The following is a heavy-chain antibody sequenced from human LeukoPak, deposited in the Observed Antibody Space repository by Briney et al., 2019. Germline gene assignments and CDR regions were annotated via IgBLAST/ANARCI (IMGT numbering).Heavy chain of an antibody. V-gene: IGHV1-2*02. CDR3: ASGYKDSSGWGRVDY. CDR2: ISPDSGGT. J-gene: IGHJ4*02. CDR1: GYTFTGYY. D-gene: IGHD6-19*01. Sequence: ASVKVSCKASGYTFTGYYMHWVRQAPGQGLEWMGWISPDSGGTNYAQKFQGRVTMTSDTSISTAYMELSRLRSDDTAVYYCASGYKDSSGWGRVDYWGQGTLVTVSS.